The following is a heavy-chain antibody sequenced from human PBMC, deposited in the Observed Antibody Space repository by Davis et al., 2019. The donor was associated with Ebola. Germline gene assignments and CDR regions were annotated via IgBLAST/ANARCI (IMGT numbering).Heavy chain of an antibody. J-gene: IGHJ4*02. CDR1: GFTFSSHG. V-gene: IGHV3-30*18. CDR2: ISYDGSNK. D-gene: IGHD2-8*01. Sequence: GGSLRLSCAASGFTFSSHGMHWVRQAPGKGLEWVAVISYDGSNKYYADSVKGRFTISRDNSKNTLYLQMNSLRAEDTAVYYCAKDLGLMVYALGYWGQGTLVTVSS. CDR3: AKDLGLMVYALGY.